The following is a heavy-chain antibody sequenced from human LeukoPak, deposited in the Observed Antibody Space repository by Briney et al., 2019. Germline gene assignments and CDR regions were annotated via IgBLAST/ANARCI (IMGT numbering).Heavy chain of an antibody. J-gene: IGHJ4*02. D-gene: IGHD6-19*01. CDR3: AKGWGPPSIAVAGTGFDY. CDR2: ISGSGGST. V-gene: IGHV3-23*01. CDR1: GFTSSSYA. Sequence: PGGSLRLSCAASGFTSSSYAMSWVRQAPGKGLEWVSAISGSGGSTYYADSVKGRFTISRDNSKNTLYLQMNSLRAEDTAVYYCAKGWGPPSIAVAGTGFDYWGQGTLVTVSS.